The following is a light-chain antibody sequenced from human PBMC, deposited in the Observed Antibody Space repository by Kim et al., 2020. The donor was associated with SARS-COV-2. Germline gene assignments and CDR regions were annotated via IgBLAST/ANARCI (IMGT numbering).Light chain of an antibody. Sequence: IVMTQSPATLSVSPGERVTLSCRASQSVRNNLAWYQQRPGQAPRLLIYGASTRATDISARFSGSGSGTEFTLTIRSLQPEDFAVYYCQQYNDWPLLTFGGGTKVDIK. J-gene: IGKJ4*01. CDR2: GAS. CDR1: QSVRNN. CDR3: QQYNDWPLLT. V-gene: IGKV3-15*01.